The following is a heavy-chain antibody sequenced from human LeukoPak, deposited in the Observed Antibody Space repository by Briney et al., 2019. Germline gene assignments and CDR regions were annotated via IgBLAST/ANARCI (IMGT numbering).Heavy chain of an antibody. CDR1: GGSLSRHY. CDR2: VYDSGYT. CDR3: ARGFRGSSDAFDI. V-gene: IGHV4-59*11. D-gene: IGHD6-6*01. Sequence: SETLSLTCSVSGGSLSRHYWSWIRQPPGKGLEWIGYVYDSGYTSFNPSLNSRVAISEDTSRNQFSLSLRSVTAADTALYYCARGFRGSSDAFDIWGQGTVVTVSS. J-gene: IGHJ3*02.